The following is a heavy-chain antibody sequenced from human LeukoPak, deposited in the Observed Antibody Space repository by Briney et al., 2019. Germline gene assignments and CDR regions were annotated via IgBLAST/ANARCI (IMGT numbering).Heavy chain of an antibody. Sequence: GESLKISCKGSGYSFTSYWISWVRQMPGKGLEWMGRIDPSDSYTNYSPSFQGHVTISADKSISTAYLQWSSLKASDTAMYYRARLGGGLRYFDWLPNPLDYWGQGTLVTVSS. V-gene: IGHV5-10-1*01. CDR1: GYSFTSYW. D-gene: IGHD3-9*01. CDR2: IDPSDSYT. J-gene: IGHJ4*02. CDR3: ARLGGGLRYFDWLPNPLDY.